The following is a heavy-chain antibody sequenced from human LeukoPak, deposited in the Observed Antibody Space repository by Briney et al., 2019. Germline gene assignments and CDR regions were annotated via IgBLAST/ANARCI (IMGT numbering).Heavy chain of an antibody. V-gene: IGHV1-46*01. CDR3: ARMGIRVGAFDI. CDR1: GYTFTSYY. D-gene: IGHD3-10*01. J-gene: IGHJ3*02. CDR2: INPSGSST. Sequence: GASVKVSSKASGYTFTSYYMNWVRQAPGQGLEWIGIINPSGSSTSYAQKFQGRVTMTRDTSTSTVYMELSSLRSEDTAVYYCARMGIRVGAFDIWGQGTMVTVSS.